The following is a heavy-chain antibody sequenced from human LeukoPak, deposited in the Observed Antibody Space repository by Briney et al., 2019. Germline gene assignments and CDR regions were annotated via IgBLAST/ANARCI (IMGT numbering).Heavy chain of an antibody. J-gene: IGHJ5*02. Sequence: ASVKVSCKASGYTFTSYGISWVRQAPGQGLEWMGWISAYNGNTNYAQKLQGRVTMTTDTSTSTAYMELRSLRPDDTAVYYCARVRMYSSSWYNWFDPWGQGTLVTVSS. CDR3: ARVRMYSSSWYNWFDP. D-gene: IGHD6-13*01. CDR2: ISAYNGNT. V-gene: IGHV1-18*01. CDR1: GYTFTSYG.